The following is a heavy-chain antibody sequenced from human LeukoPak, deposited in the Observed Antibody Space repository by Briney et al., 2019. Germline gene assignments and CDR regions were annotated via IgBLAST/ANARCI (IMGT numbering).Heavy chain of an antibody. CDR3: ATNYDSSGYCDY. V-gene: IGHV4-39*07. CDR2: IYYSGST. D-gene: IGHD3-22*01. J-gene: IGHJ4*02. Sequence: SETLSLTCTVSGGSISSSSYYWGWIRQPPGKGLEWIGSIYYSGSTYYNPSLKSRVTVSVDTSKNQFSQKLSSVTAADTAVYYCATNYDSSGYCDYWGQGTLVTVSS. CDR1: GGSISSSSYY.